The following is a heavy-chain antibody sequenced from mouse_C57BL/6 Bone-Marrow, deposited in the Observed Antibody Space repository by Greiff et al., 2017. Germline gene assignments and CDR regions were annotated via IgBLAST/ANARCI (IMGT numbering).Heavy chain of an antibody. CDR2: IRSKSNNYAT. J-gene: IGHJ3*01. V-gene: IGHV10-1*01. D-gene: IGHD3-2*02. CDR1: GFSFNTYA. Sequence: EVQGVESGGGLVQPKGSLKLSCAASGFSFNTYAMNWVRQAPGKGLEWVARIRSKSNNYATYYADSVKDRFTISRDDSESMLYLQMNNLKTEDTAMYYCVRQLRLRVFAYWGQGTLVTVSA. CDR3: VRQLRLRVFAY.